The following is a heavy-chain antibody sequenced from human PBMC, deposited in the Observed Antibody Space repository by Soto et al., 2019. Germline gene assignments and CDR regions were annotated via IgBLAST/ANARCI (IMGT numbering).Heavy chain of an antibody. V-gene: IGHV1-8*01. D-gene: IGHD1-1*01. CDR1: ESTFMKYD. J-gene: IGHJ5*02. Sequence: ASVKVSFKASESTFMKYDISWVRQAPGQGLEWMGWMNPNSGNTGYALKFQGRVSMTRNTSIYTVYLELSSLASDDTAVYYCVRMASSGTLNWFDPWGQGTLVTVSS. CDR3: VRMASSGTLNWFDP. CDR2: MNPNSGNT.